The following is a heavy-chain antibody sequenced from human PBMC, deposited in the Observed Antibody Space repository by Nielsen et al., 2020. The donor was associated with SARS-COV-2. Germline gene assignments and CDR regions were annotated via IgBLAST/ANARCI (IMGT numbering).Heavy chain of an antibody. CDR2: ISWSSGNI. CDR3: AKGPYSGSYPDAFDI. V-gene: IGHV3-9*01. CDR1: GFTFDDYA. D-gene: IGHD1-26*01. Sequence: GGSLRLSCAASGFTFDDYAMHWVRQAPGKGLEWVSGISWSSGNIGYADSVKGRFTISRDNAKNSLYLQMNSLRAEDTALYYCAKGPYSGSYPDAFDIWGQGTMVTVSS. J-gene: IGHJ3*02.